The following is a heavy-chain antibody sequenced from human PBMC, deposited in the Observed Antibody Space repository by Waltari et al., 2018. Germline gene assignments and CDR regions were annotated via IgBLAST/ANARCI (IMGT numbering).Heavy chain of an antibody. D-gene: IGHD3-3*01. V-gene: IGHV3-23*01. CDR1: GFTFSSYA. CDR2: ISGSGGST. J-gene: IGHJ5*02. Sequence: EVQLLESGGGLVQPGGSLRLSCAASGFTFSSYAMRWVRQAPGKGLEWVSAISGSGGSTYYADSVKGRFTISRDNSKNALYLQMNSLRAEDTAVYYCAKTHGILRFLNWFDPWGQGTLVTVSS. CDR3: AKTHGILRFLNWFDP.